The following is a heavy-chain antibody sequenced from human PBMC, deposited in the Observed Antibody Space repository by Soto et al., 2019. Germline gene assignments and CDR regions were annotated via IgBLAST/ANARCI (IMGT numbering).Heavy chain of an antibody. D-gene: IGHD5-12*01. CDR1: GGSFSGYY. CDR3: ARGRWLRTSFDY. V-gene: IGHV4-34*01. CDR2: INHSGST. J-gene: IGHJ4*02. Sequence: QVQLQQWGAGLLKPSETLSLTCAVYGGSFSGYYWSWIRQPPGKGLEWIGEINHSGSTNYNPSLKSRVTISVDTSKNPFSRKLSSVTAADTAVYYCARGRWLRTSFDYWGQGTLVTVSS.